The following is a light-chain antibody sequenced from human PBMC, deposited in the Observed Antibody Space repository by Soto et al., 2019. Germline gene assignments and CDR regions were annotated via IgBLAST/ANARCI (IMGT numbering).Light chain of an antibody. CDR3: QQYGTSLWT. J-gene: IGKJ1*01. CDR2: DAS. Sequence: EIVLTQSPATLSLSPWERATLSCGASQYVSSSYLAWYQQKPGLAPRLLIYDASTRATGITDRFSGSGSGTDFTLTISRLEPEDFAVYYCQQYGTSLWTFGQGTKVEIK. CDR1: QYVSSSY. V-gene: IGKV3D-20*01.